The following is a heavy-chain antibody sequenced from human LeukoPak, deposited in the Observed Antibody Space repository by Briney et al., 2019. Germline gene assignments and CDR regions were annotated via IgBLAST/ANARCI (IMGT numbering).Heavy chain of an antibody. V-gene: IGHV4-59*02. CDR1: GASVSDYH. J-gene: IGHJ4*02. Sequence: PSETLSLTCSVFGASVSDYHWSWIRQSPGKGLEWIGLIYFTGSTSYNPSLKSRVTISLNASKNQVSLKMTFVTAADTAVYYCARGSAVVGGGGPLFDYWGQGTLVTVSS. CDR3: ARGSAVVGGGGPLFDY. CDR2: IYFTGST. D-gene: IGHD4-23*01.